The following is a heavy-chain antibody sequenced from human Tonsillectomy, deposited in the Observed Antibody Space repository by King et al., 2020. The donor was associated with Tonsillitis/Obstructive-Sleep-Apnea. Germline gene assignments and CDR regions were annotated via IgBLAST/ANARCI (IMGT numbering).Heavy chain of an antibody. CDR2: ISWNSGSI. Sequence: EVQLVESGGGLVQPGRSLRLSCAASGFTFDDYAMHWVRQAPGKGLEWVSGISWNSGSIAYADSVKGRFTISRDNAKNSLYLQMNSLRAEDTALYYCAKAGGYLDWLSTYFDCWGQGTLVTVSS. CDR1: GFTFDDYA. CDR3: AKAGGYLDWLSTYFDC. D-gene: IGHD3-9*01. V-gene: IGHV3-9*01. J-gene: IGHJ4*02.